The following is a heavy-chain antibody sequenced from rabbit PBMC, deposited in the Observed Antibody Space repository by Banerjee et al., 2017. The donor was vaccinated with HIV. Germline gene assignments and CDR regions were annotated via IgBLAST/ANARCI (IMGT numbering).Heavy chain of an antibody. V-gene: IGHV1S45*01. Sequence: QEQLVESGGGLVQPEGSLTLTCTASGFSFSSYYMSWVRQAPGKGLEWIACIYTSSGSTYYVSWAKGRFTISKTSSTTVTLQMTSLTAADTATYFCARDTGYAGYGGYLDLWGPGTLVT. D-gene: IGHD7-1*01. CDR1: GFSFSSYYM. CDR2: IYTSSGST. J-gene: IGHJ4*01. CDR3: ARDTGYAGYGGYLDL.